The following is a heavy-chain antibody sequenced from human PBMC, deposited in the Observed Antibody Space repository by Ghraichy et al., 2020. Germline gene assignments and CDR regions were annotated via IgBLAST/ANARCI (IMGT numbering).Heavy chain of an antibody. J-gene: IGHJ2*01. D-gene: IGHD6-13*01. V-gene: IGHV4-34*01. CDR3: ARVGKGRLGRQVVYFDP. CDR1: GGSFSNYY. Sequence: SETLSLTCAVYGGSFSNYYWSWIRQPPGKGLEWIGEINHSGSTNYNPSLKSRVTISVDTSKNQFSLRLTSVTAADTAVYYCARVGKGRLGRQVVYFDPWGRGTLVTVSS. CDR2: INHSGST.